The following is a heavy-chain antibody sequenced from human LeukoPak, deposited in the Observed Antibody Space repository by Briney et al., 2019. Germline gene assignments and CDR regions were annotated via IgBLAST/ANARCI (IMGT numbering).Heavy chain of an antibody. V-gene: IGHV3-23*01. CDR2: ISGSGGSA. CDR3: AKKLGITMLRGGYYIDV. CDR1: GFTFSSYA. J-gene: IGHJ6*03. Sequence: GGSLRLSCAASGFTFSSYAMSWVRQAPGKGLEWVSVISGSGGSAYYADSVKGRFTISRDNSKNTLYLQMNSLRAEDTAVYYCAKKLGITMLRGGYYIDVWGKGTTVTVSS. D-gene: IGHD3-10*01.